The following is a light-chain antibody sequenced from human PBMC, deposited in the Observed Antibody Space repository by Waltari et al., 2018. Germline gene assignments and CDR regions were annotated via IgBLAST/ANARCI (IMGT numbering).Light chain of an antibody. V-gene: IGLV1-40*01. CDR2: SNM. CDR1: SSNIGAGHD. J-gene: IGLJ2*01. Sequence: QSVLTQPASMSGAPGQRVTISCTGSSSNIGAGHDVHWYQCLPGAAPRLLIYSNMHRPSGGPGLFSGSRAGSSASLVITGRQTEDEATYYWQSYVSTHVIFGGGTLLTVL. CDR3: QSYVSTHVI.